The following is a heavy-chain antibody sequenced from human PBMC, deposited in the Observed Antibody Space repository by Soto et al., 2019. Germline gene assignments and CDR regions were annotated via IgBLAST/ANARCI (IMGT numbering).Heavy chain of an antibody. CDR1: GGSISSYY. Sequence: PSETLSLTCPVSGGSISSYYWRWIRQPPWKGLEWIGYIYSRGSTNYNPSLKSRVTISVDTSKKQFSLKLSSVTAADTAVYYCAIDQLSRAVSYGMDVWGQGTTVTVSS. V-gene: IGHV4-59*01. CDR2: IYSRGST. D-gene: IGHD3-16*02. CDR3: AIDQLSRAVSYGMDV. J-gene: IGHJ6*02.